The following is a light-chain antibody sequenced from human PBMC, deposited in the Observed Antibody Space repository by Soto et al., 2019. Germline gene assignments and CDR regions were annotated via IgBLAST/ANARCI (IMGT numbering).Light chain of an antibody. Sequence: DIQMTQSPSSLSASVGDRVTITCRASQSISSYLNWYQQIPGKAPKILIYGASSLQSGVPSRFSASGSGTDFTLTISSLQPEDFATYYCQQSYSSLTFGGGTKVEIK. J-gene: IGKJ4*01. CDR2: GAS. CDR1: QSISSY. V-gene: IGKV1-39*01. CDR3: QQSYSSLT.